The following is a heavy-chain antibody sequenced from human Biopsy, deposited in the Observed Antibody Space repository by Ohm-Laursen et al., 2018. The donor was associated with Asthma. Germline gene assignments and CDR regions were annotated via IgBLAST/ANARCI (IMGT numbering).Heavy chain of an antibody. CDR3: AKGGTYTTDRYAY. V-gene: IGHV3-33*06. CDR1: GFTFRSYG. J-gene: IGHJ4*02. D-gene: IGHD1-26*01. Sequence: SLRLSCAASGFTFRSYGMHWVRQAPGKGLEWVAIIWYDGSNKYHADSVKGRFTISRDNSKNTLYLQMSSLRADDTAVYYCAKGGTYTTDRYAYWGQGSLVTVSS. CDR2: IWYDGSNK.